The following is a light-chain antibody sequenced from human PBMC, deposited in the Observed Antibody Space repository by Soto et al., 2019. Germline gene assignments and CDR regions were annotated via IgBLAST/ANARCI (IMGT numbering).Light chain of an antibody. CDR3: CSYAGSSTYV. Sequence: QTVLAQPASVTVSPGQSITISCTGTRSDVGSFHLVSWYQQHPGKAPKLMIYEASKRPSGVYDRFSGSKSGTTASLTISGLQAEDEADYYCCSYAGSSTYVFGTGTKVTVL. V-gene: IGLV2-23*01. J-gene: IGLJ1*01. CDR2: EAS. CDR1: RSDVGSFHL.